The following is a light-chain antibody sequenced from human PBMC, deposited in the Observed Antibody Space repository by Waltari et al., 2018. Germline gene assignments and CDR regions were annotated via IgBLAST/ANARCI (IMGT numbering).Light chain of an antibody. V-gene: IGLV3-1*01. CDR1: NLGNVY. CDR3: QAWDTSDYVV. CDR2: KEP. J-gene: IGLJ2*01. Sequence: SFDLTQPPSVSVSPGQTARISCSGNNLGNVYSSWYQQKPGQAPVVVIYKEPERPSGIPDRFSGSSSGNTATLTISGTQDIDEADYYCQAWDTSDYVVFGGGTKLTVL.